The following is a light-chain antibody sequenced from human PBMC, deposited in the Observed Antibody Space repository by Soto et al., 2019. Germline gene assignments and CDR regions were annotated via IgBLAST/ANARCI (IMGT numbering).Light chain of an antibody. J-gene: IGLJ7*01. CDR1: TGAVTSGYY. CDR3: LLYYGGAAV. V-gene: IGLV7-43*01. Sequence: QAVVTQEPSLTVSPGGTVTLTCASSTGAVTSGYYPNWFQQKPGQAPRALIYGTNNKHSWTPARFSGSLLGGKAALTLSGVQPEDEAKYYCLLYYGGAAVFGGGTQLTVL. CDR2: GTN.